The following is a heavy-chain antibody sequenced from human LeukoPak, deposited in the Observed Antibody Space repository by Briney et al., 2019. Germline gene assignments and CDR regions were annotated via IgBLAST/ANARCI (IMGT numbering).Heavy chain of an antibody. CDR3: ARPHYDFWSGYYDAFDI. D-gene: IGHD3-3*01. CDR1: GYTFTSYD. V-gene: IGHV1-8*03. Sequence: APVKVSCKASGYTFTSYDINWVRQATGQGLEWMGWMNPNSGNTGYAQKFQGRVTITRNTSISTAYMELSSLRSEDTAVYYCARPHYDFWSGYYDAFDIWGQGTMVTVSS. CDR2: MNPNSGNT. J-gene: IGHJ3*02.